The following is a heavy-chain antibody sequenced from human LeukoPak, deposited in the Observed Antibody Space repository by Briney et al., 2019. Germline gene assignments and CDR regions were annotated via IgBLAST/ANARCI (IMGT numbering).Heavy chain of an antibody. CDR3: ARALDYDFWSGARGSSAFDI. V-gene: IGHV3-11*04. J-gene: IGHJ3*02. CDR2: ISSSGSTI. Sequence: PGGSLRLSCAASGFTFSDYYMSWIRQAPGKGLEWVSYISSSGSTIYYADSVKGRFTISRDNAKNSLYLQMNSLRAEDTAVYYCARALDYDFWSGARGSSAFDIWGQGTMVTVSS. CDR1: GFTFSDYY. D-gene: IGHD3-3*01.